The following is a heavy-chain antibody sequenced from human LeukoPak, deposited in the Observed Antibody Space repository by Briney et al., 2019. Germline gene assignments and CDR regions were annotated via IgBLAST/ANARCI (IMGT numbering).Heavy chain of an antibody. D-gene: IGHD3-9*01. Sequence: GSLRLSCAASGFTFSDYYMSWIRQAPGQGLEWVSYISSSGSTIYYADSVKGRFTISRDNSKNSLYLQMNSLRTEDTALYYCAKDSAGYSTVDYYYYMDVWGKGTTVTISS. CDR1: GFTFSDYY. J-gene: IGHJ6*03. V-gene: IGHV3-11*01. CDR2: ISSSGSTI. CDR3: AKDSAGYSTVDYYYYMDV.